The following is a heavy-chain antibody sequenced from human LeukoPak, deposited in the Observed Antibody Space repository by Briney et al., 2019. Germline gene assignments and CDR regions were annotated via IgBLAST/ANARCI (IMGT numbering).Heavy chain of an antibody. D-gene: IGHD3-10*01. CDR3: ARQPTGVLNPDY. V-gene: IGHV4-59*08. J-gene: IGHJ4*02. CDR2: IYYSGST. Sequence: SETLSLTCTVSGGSISSYYWSWLRRPPGKGLEWIGYIYYSGSTNYNPSLKSRVTISVDTPKNQFSLKLSSVTAADTAVYYCARQPTGVLNPDYWGQGTLVTVSS. CDR1: GGSISSYY.